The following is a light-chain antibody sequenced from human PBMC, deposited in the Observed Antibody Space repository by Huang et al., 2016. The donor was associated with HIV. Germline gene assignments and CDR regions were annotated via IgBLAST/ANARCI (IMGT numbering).Light chain of an antibody. J-gene: IGKJ1*01. Sequence: EIALTQSPATLSLSPGERATLSCRASQNVWRDLAWYQHKPDQAPRLLVYDASNRATGIPARFSGSGSGTDFTLTIGSLDPADVAVYYCQQRRNWPWTFGQGTKVEIK. CDR1: QNVWRD. V-gene: IGKV3-11*01. CDR2: DAS. CDR3: QQRRNWPWT.